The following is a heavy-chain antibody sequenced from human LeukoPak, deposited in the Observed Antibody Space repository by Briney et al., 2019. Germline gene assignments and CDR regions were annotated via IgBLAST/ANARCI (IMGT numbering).Heavy chain of an antibody. CDR2: ISGSGGST. J-gene: IGHJ5*02. V-gene: IGHV3-23*01. CDR3: ATYSSSWYEGSRWFDP. D-gene: IGHD6-13*01. CDR1: GFTFSSYA. Sequence: GGSLRLPCAASGFTFSSYAMSWVRQAPGKGLEWVSAISGSGGSTYYADSGKGRFTISRDNSKNTLYLQMNSLRAEDTAVYYCATYSSSWYEGSRWFDPWGQGTLVTVSS.